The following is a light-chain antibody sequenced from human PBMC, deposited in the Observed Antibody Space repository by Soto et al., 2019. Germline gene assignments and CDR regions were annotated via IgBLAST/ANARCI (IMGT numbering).Light chain of an antibody. V-gene: IGKV3-20*01. Sequence: EIVLTQSPGTLSLSPGERATLSCRASQSVSNNYLAWFQQKPGQAPRLLIYVASSRATGIPDRFSGSGSGTDFTLTISRPEPEDFAVYYCHEYGSSSRTFGQGTKVEI. CDR1: QSVSNNY. CDR2: VAS. J-gene: IGKJ1*01. CDR3: HEYGSSSRT.